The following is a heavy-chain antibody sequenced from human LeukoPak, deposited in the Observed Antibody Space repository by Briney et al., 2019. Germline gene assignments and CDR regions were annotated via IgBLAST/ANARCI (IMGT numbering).Heavy chain of an antibody. J-gene: IGHJ4*02. D-gene: IGHD3-16*01. CDR3: AHINAWGSYSLFDY. CDR2: LYWNGDK. V-gene: IGHV2-5*01. Sequence: SGPTLANPTQTLTLTCTYSGFSRSTTGVGVGWIRQPPGKALEWHSLLYWNGDKTYTPSLKIRLTITKDTSKNQVVITMTNMDPVDTATYYCAHINAWGSYSLFDYWGQGTLVTVSS. CDR1: GFSRSTTGVG.